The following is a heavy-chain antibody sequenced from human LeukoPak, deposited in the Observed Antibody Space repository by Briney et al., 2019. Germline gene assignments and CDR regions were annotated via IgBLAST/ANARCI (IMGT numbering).Heavy chain of an antibody. CDR2: IYYSGST. CDR3: ARDRSRLYALFDHDAFDI. CDR1: GGSISSYY. D-gene: IGHD3-16*02. Sequence: PSETLSLTCTVSGGSISSYYWSWIRQPPGKGLEWLGYIYYSGSTNYNPSLKSRVTISVDTSKNQFSLKLSSVTAADTAVYYCARDRSRLYALFDHDAFDIWGQGTMVTVSS. J-gene: IGHJ3*02. V-gene: IGHV4-59*01.